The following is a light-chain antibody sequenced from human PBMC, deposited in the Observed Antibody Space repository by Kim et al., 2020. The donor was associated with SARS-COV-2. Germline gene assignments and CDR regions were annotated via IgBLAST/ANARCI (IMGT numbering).Light chain of an antibody. CDR1: SSDIGYYDY. Sequence: QSALTQPASVSGSPGQSITISCTATSSDIGYYDYVSWYQQHPGKGPKLMIYDVSNRPSGVSDRFSGSKSGNTASLTITGLQAEDEADYYCSSYTRSSTVVFGGGTQLTVL. CDR3: SSYTRSSTVV. J-gene: IGLJ3*02. V-gene: IGLV2-14*03. CDR2: DVS.